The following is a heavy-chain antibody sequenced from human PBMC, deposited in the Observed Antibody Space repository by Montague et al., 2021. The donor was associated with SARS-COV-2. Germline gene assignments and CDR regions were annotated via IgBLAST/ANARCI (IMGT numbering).Heavy chain of an antibody. CDR2: ISGSGGST. V-gene: IGHV3-23*01. J-gene: IGHJ4*02. CDR1: GFTFSSYA. D-gene: IGHD3-22*01. CDR3: RVGNYYDSISDY. Sequence: SLRLSCAASGFTFSSYAMSWVRQAPGKGLEWVSVISGSGGSTYYADSVKGRFTISRDNSKNTLYLQMNSLGAEDTAVYYCRVGNYYDSISDYWGQGTLVTVSS.